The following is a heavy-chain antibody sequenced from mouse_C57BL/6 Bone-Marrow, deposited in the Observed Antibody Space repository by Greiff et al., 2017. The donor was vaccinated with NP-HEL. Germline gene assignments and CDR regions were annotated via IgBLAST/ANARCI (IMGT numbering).Heavy chain of an antibody. Sequence: EVHLVESGGGLVKPGGSLKLSCAASGFTFSDYGMHWVRQAPEQGLEWVAYISSGSSTIYYADTVTGRFTLSRDTAKNTPFLQLTSLRSEDTDMYCCARGRLRRFAYWGKGTLVTVSA. CDR2: ISSGSSTI. CDR3: ARGRLRRFAY. V-gene: IGHV5-17*01. J-gene: IGHJ3*01. CDR1: GFTFSDYG.